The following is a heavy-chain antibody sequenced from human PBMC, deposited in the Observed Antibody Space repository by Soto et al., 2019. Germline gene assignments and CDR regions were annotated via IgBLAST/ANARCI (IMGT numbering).Heavy chain of an antibody. CDR3: ARRTNTAGGWFDS. CDR2: IDYSGTT. CDR1: FRSISSSSYH. V-gene: IGHV4-39*01. J-gene: IGHJ5*01. Sequence: SXTLSLTCTVSFRSISSSSYHWGWIRQPPGKGLEWIGSIDYSGTTFYNASLNSRVTISADTSKNQFSLKLSSVTAADTALYYCARRTNTAGGWFDSWGQGALVTVYS. D-gene: IGHD6-13*01.